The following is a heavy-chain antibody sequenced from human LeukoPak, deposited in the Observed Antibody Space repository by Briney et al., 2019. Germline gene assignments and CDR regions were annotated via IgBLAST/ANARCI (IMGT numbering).Heavy chain of an antibody. CDR1: GGSFSGYC. D-gene: IGHD3-10*01. J-gene: IGHJ5*02. Sequence: LSLTCAVYGGSFSGYCWSWIRQAPGKGLEWVSYISSSGSTIYYADSVKGRFTTSRDNAKNSLYLQMNSLRAEDTAVYYCARDKDDYGSGNHWFDPWGQGTLVTVSS. CDR3: ARDKDDYGSGNHWFDP. V-gene: IGHV3-11*01. CDR2: ISSSGSTI.